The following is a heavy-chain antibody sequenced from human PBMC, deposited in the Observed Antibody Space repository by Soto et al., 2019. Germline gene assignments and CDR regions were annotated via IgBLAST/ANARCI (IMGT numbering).Heavy chain of an antibody. Sequence: GGSLRLSCAASGFTFSSYGMHWVRQAPGKGLEWVAVISYDGSNKYYADSVKGRVTISRDNSKNTLYLQMNSLRAEDTAVYYCAKDRAPTYGSGSYGLYYYYGMDVWGQGTTVTVSS. CDR3: AKDRAPTYGSGSYGLYYYYGMDV. V-gene: IGHV3-30*18. J-gene: IGHJ6*02. CDR2: ISYDGSNK. D-gene: IGHD3-10*01. CDR1: GFTFSSYG.